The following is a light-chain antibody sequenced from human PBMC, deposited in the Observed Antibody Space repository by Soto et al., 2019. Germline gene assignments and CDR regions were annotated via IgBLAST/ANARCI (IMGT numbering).Light chain of an antibody. CDR1: SSDVGGYNY. CDR3: SSYAGSNVV. CDR2: EVS. J-gene: IGLJ2*01. Sequence: QSALTQPPSASGSPGQSVTISCTGTSSDVGGYNYVSWYQQHPGKAPKLMIYEVSKRPSGVPDRFSGSKSGHTAPPTVPGLQAEDEADYYCSSYAGSNVVFGGGTKLTVL. V-gene: IGLV2-8*01.